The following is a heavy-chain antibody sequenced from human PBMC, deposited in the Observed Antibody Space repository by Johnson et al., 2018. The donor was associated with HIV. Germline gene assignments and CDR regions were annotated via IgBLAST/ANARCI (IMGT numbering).Heavy chain of an antibody. V-gene: IGHV3-30*03. CDR2: ISYDGSNK. CDR1: GFTFSSYG. Sequence: QVQLVESGGGVVQPGGSLRLSCAVSGFTFSSYGMHWVRQAPGKGLEWVAVISYDGSNKYYADSVKGRFTISRDNSKNTLYLQMNSLRAEDTAVYYCARERGDSSRTACDIWGQGTMVTVSS. CDR3: ARERGDSSRTACDI. J-gene: IGHJ3*02. D-gene: IGHD6-19*01.